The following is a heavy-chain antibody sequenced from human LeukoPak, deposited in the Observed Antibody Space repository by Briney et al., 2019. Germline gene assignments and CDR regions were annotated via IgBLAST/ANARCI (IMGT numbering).Heavy chain of an antibody. J-gene: IGHJ4*02. V-gene: IGHV4-59*12. CDR2: IYYSGST. D-gene: IGHD2-8*01. CDR3: ARGVYGLFDY. Sequence: ASETLSLTCTVSGVSISSYYWSWIRQPPGKGLEWIGYIYYSGSTNYNPSLKSRVTISVDTSKNQFSLKLSSVTAADTAVYYCARGVYGLFDYWGQGTLVTVSS. CDR1: GVSISSYY.